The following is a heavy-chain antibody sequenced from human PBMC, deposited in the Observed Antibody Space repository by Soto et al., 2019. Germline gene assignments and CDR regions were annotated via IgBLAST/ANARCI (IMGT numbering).Heavy chain of an antibody. D-gene: IGHD6-13*01. Sequence: QVQLQESGPGLVKPSETLSLTCTVSGGSISSYYWSWIRQPAGKGLEWIGRIYTSGSTNYNPSLKSRVTMSVDTSKNQFSLKLSSVTAADTAVYYCARDHAPPYSSSWSNWFDPWGQGTLVTVSS. CDR3: ARDHAPPYSSSWSNWFDP. J-gene: IGHJ5*02. CDR2: IYTSGST. CDR1: GGSISSYY. V-gene: IGHV4-4*07.